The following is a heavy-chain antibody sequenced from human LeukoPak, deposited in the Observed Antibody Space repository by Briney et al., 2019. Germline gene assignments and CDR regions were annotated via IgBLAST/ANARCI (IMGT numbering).Heavy chain of an antibody. J-gene: IGHJ4*02. V-gene: IGHV3-74*01. CDR2: INSDGTST. Sequence: GGSLRLSCAASGFTFSSYWMHWVRQAPGKGLVWVSRINSDGTSTDYADSVKGRFTISRDNAKNTLYLQMNSLRAEDTAVYYCARVVGATTAGYWGQGTLVTVSS. D-gene: IGHD1-26*01. CDR3: ARVVGATTAGY. CDR1: GFTFSSYW.